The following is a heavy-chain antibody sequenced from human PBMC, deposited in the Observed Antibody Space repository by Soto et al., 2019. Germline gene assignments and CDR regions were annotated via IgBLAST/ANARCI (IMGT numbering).Heavy chain of an antibody. D-gene: IGHD3-22*01. CDR1: GASISSSSYY. J-gene: IGHJ5*02. Sequence: QLQLQESGPGLVKPSEILSLTCTVSGASISSSSYYWGWIRQPPGRGLEWIGSIYYSGTTYYNPSLRSRVSISVDTSKNQFSLKVSSVTAADTAVYYCARHDDSSRFCYNWFDPWGQGTLVTVSS. V-gene: IGHV4-39*01. CDR2: IYYSGTT. CDR3: ARHDDSSRFCYNWFDP.